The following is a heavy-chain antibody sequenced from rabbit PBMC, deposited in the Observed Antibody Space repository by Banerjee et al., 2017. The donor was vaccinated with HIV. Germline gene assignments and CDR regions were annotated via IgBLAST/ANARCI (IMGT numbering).Heavy chain of an antibody. J-gene: IGHJ6*01. Sequence: QEQLVESGGGLVQPGGSLKLSCKASGFDFSSYGVSWVRQAPGKGLEWIGCIYTGSGHTYYASWAKGRFTISKTSSTTVTLQMTSLTAADTATYFCARDGAYTGYDLDLWGQGTLVTVS. CDR2: IYTGSGHT. D-gene: IGHD7-1*01. V-gene: IGHV1S45*01. CDR3: ARDGAYTGYDLDL. CDR1: GFDFSSYG.